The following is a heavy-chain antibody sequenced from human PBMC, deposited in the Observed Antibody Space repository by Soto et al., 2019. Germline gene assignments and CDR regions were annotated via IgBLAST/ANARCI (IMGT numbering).Heavy chain of an antibody. D-gene: IGHD2-2*01. V-gene: IGHV3-33*01. CDR3: ASTYCSSTSCYRAFDI. CDR1: GFTFSSYG. Sequence: GGSLRLSCAASGFTFSSYGTQWVRQAPGKGLEWVAVIWYDGSNKYYADSVKGRFTISRDNSKNTLYLQMNSLRAEDTAVYYCASTYCSSTSCYRAFDIWGQGTMVTVSS. CDR2: IWYDGSNK. J-gene: IGHJ3*02.